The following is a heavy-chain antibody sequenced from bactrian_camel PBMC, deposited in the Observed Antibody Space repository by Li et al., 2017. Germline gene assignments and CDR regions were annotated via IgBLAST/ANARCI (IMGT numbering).Heavy chain of an antibody. CDR3: ARVRGVVAVGFVDY. CDR2: INSSGRNT. J-gene: IGHJ4*01. Sequence: HVQLVESGGGVVQPGGSLTLSCAGPGLTLSYHWMFWVRQAPGKGLEWVSDINSSGRNTNYADSVKGRFIISRDNAKNVVYLQMNRLQSEDTAVYSCARVRGVVAVGFVDYWGQGTQVTVS. CDR1: GLTLSYHW. V-gene: IGHV3S1*01. D-gene: IGHD6*01.